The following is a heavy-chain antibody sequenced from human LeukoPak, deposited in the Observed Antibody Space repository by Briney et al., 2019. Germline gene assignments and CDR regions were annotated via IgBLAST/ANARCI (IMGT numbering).Heavy chain of an antibody. D-gene: IGHD3-10*01. CDR3: ARGQYSGRGGYFDY. CDR2: ISGSGGST. CDR1: GFTFSSYG. V-gene: IGHV3-23*01. Sequence: GGSLRLSCAASGFTFSSYGMSWVRQAPGKGLEWVSAISGSGGSTYYADSVKGRFTISRDNSKNTLYLQMNSLRAEDTAVYYCARGQYSGRGGYFDYWGQGTLVTVSS. J-gene: IGHJ4*02.